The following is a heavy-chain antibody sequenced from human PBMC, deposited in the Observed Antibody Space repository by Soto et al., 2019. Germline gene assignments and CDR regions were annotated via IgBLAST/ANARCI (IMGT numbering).Heavy chain of an antibody. CDR2: IYPRDSDI. CDR1: GDSFTSFW. V-gene: IGHV5-51*01. Sequence: PGGSLKISCEVSGDSFTSFWIGGVRQMPGKGLEWMGIIYPRDSDIRYSPSLQGQVTISADKSISTAYLEWSSLKASDTAMYYCARQHPLDSSAWYIWGQGTLVTVSS. D-gene: IGHD6-19*01. J-gene: IGHJ4*02. CDR3: ARQHPLDSSAWYI.